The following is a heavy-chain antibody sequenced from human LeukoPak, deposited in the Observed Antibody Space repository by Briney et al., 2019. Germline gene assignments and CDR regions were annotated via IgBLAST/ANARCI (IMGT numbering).Heavy chain of an antibody. V-gene: IGHV3-7*04. Sequence: GGSLRLSCAASGFTFSSYWMSWVRQVPGKGLEWVANLKPDGSEMYYVDSVKGRFTTSRDNAKNSLYLQMNSLRAEDTAVYYCARKMATNLPFDYWGQGTLVTVSS. J-gene: IGHJ4*02. CDR3: ARKMATNLPFDY. CDR2: LKPDGSEM. CDR1: GFTFSSYW. D-gene: IGHD5-24*01.